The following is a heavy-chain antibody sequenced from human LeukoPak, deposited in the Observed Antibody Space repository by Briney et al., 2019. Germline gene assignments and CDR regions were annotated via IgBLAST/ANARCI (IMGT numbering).Heavy chain of an antibody. J-gene: IGHJ4*02. CDR3: ARTPDYGDYAFDY. CDR1: GFTVSDNY. Sequence: PGGSLRLSCAASGFTVSDNYMSWVRQAPGKGLEWVSVIYSGGSTYYAESVKARFTIFRDSSKNTLYLQMNSLRAEDTAVYYCARTPDYGDYAFDYWGQGTLVTVSS. CDR2: IYSGGST. V-gene: IGHV3-53*01. D-gene: IGHD4-17*01.